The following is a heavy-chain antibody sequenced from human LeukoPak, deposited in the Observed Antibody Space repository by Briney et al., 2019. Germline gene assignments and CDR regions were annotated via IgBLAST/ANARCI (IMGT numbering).Heavy chain of an antibody. V-gene: IGHV4-34*01. D-gene: IGHD1-26*01. Sequence: SETLSLTCAVYGGSFSGYYWSWIRQPPGKGLEWIGEINHSGSTNYNPSLKSRVTISVDTSKNQFSLKLSSVTVTDTAVYYCARGRVGWNHNDYWGQGTLVTVSS. CDR2: INHSGST. CDR3: ARGRVGWNHNDY. CDR1: GGSFSGYY. J-gene: IGHJ4*02.